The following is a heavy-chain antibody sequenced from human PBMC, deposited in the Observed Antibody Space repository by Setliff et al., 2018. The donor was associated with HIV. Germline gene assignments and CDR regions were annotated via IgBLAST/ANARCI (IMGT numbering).Heavy chain of an antibody. CDR3: ARGLSSYFDFWSGYYNNYYYYYMDV. Sequence: SETLSLTCTVSGGSISSSRYYWGWIRQPPGKGLEWIASIYYSGTTYYNPSLRSRVTISVDTSKNQFSLKLSSVTAADTAVYYCARGLSSYFDFWSGYYNNYYYYYMDVWGKGTTVTVSS. V-gene: IGHV4-39*07. D-gene: IGHD3-3*01. J-gene: IGHJ6*03. CDR2: IYYSGTT. CDR1: GGSISSSRYY.